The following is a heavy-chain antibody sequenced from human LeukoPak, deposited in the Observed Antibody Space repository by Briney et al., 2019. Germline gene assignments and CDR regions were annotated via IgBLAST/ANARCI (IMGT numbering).Heavy chain of an antibody. CDR3: ARVAGGRTEYFDS. V-gene: IGHV3-48*04. J-gene: IGHJ4*02. CDR2: ITGNSRII. D-gene: IGHD1/OR15-1a*01. CDR1: GFTFNRYA. Sequence: GGPLRLSCAASGFTFNRYAMNWVRQAPGVGLQWISYITGNSRIIYYADSVKRRFTISRDNAKTSLYLQMNSLRAEDTAVYYCARVAGGRTEYFDSWGQGTLVTVSS.